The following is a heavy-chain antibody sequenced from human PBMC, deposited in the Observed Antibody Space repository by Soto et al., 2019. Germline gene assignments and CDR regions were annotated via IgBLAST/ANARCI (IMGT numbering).Heavy chain of an antibody. V-gene: IGHV3-23*01. CDR2: ISGSGGST. D-gene: IGHD4-17*01. CDR1: GFTFSSYA. Sequence: GGSLRLSCAASGFTFSSYAMSWVRQAPGKGLEWVSGISGSGGSTYYVDSVKGRFTISRDNSKNTLYLQMNTLRAEDTAVYYCAKERVTTTSFDYWGQGTLVTVSS. J-gene: IGHJ4*02. CDR3: AKERVTTTSFDY.